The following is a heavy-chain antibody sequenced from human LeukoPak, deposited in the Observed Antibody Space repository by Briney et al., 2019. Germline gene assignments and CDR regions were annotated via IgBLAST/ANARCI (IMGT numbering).Heavy chain of an antibody. CDR1: GFTVSSNY. Sequence: GGSLRLSCAASGFTVSSNYMSWVRQAPGKGLEWVPVIYSGGSTYYADSVKGRFTISRDNSKNTLYLQMNSLRAEDTAVYYCARSPPPGSLWFGELFCGMDVWGQGTTVTVSS. D-gene: IGHD3-10*01. CDR3: ARSPPPGSLWFGELFCGMDV. V-gene: IGHV3-53*01. J-gene: IGHJ6*02. CDR2: IYSGGST.